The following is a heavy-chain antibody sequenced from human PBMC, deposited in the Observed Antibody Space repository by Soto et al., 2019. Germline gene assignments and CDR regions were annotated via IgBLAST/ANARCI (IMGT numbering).Heavy chain of an antibody. D-gene: IGHD5-12*01. J-gene: IGHJ3*02. Sequence: SVKISCKAPAYPVSNYDINLVRQATGQGLEWMGWLNANTDKTGSSQKFQGRVTMTRNTSISTAYLDLSGLRSDDTAVYYCARGIKGLPPSAFDIWGQGTRVTVSS. CDR1: AYPVSNYD. V-gene: IGHV1-8*01. CDR2: LNANTDKT. CDR3: ARGIKGLPPSAFDI.